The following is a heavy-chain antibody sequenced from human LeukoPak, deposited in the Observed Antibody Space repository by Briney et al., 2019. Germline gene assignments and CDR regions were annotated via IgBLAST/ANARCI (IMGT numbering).Heavy chain of an antibody. J-gene: IGHJ4*02. CDR2: IKQDGSEI. V-gene: IGHV3-7*01. D-gene: IGHD6-13*01. CDR1: GITFSSYW. Sequence: GGSLRLSCAASGITFSSYWMTWVRHAPGEGLEFVANIKQDGSEINYADSVKGRFTVSRDNAKNSLYLQMNSLRAEDTALHYCARERQQLLYFDYWGQGTLVTVSS. CDR3: ARERQQLLYFDY.